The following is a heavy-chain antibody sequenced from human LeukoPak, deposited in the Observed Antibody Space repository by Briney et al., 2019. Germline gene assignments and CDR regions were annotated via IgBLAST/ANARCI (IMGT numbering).Heavy chain of an antibody. D-gene: IGHD6-25*01. CDR2: IYPGDSDT. Sequence: GESLKISCKGSGYSFTNYWIGWVRQMPGKGLEWMGIIYPGDSDTRYSPSFQGQVTISADKSISTAYVQWSGLKASDTAMYYCARQTAKTDMTPQSYFDSGGGGPLVTVPS. CDR1: GYSFTNYW. J-gene: IGHJ4*02. V-gene: IGHV5-51*01. CDR3: ARQTAKTDMTPQSYFDS.